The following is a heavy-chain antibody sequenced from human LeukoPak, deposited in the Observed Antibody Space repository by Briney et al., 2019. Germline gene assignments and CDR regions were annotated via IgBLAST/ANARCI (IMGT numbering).Heavy chain of an antibody. D-gene: IGHD3-22*01. CDR1: GGSISSSSYY. Sequence: SETLSLTCTVSGGSISSSSYYWGWIRQPPGKGLEWIGSIYYSGSTYYNPSLKSRVTTSVDTSKNQFSLKLSSVTAADTAVYYCARSSANYYDSSGYYYVPPYYFDYWGQGTLVTVSS. CDR3: ARSSANYYDSSGYYYVPPYYFDY. V-gene: IGHV4-39*01. CDR2: IYYSGST. J-gene: IGHJ4*02.